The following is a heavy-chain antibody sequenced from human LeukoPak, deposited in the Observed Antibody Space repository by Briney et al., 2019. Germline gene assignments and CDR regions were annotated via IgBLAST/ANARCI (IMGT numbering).Heavy chain of an antibody. J-gene: IGHJ6*03. V-gene: IGHV3-7*01. CDR1: GFTFSSYW. CDR3: ARVGFDSSGPEAYYYYYMDV. D-gene: IGHD3-22*01. CDR2: IKQDGSEK. Sequence: SGGSLRLSCAASGFTFSSYWMSWVRQAPGKGLEWVANIKQDGSEKYYVDSVKGRFTISRDNAKNSLYLQMNSLRAEDTAVYYCARVGFDSSGPEAYYYYYMDVWGKGTTVTVSS.